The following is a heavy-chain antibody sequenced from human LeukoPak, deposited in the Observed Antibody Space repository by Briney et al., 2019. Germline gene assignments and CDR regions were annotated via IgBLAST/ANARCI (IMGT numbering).Heavy chain of an antibody. CDR2: IYYSGST. Sequence: SETLSLTCTVSGGSVSSGSYYWSWIRQPPGKGLEWIGYIYYSGSTYYNPSLKSRVTISVDTSKNQFSLKLSSVTAADTAVYYCARGRKLRAKFLYNWFDPWGQGTLVTVSS. V-gene: IGHV4-61*01. CDR3: ARGRKLRAKFLYNWFDP. CDR1: GGSVSSGSYY. D-gene: IGHD2-15*01. J-gene: IGHJ5*02.